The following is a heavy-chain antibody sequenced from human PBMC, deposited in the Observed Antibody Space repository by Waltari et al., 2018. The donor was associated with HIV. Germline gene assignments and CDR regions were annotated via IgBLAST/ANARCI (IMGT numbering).Heavy chain of an antibody. V-gene: IGHV3-33*01. CDR3: ASGYGGRNFDF. D-gene: IGHD5-18*01. CDR2: IWYDGRNK. J-gene: IGHJ4*02. Sequence: QVKLVESGGGVVKHGKSVRLSCAASGFTVSNYGMHWVRQAPGKGLEWVAIIWYDGRNKFYADSVKGRFTISRDNSRNTVYLQMDSVRVDDTAVYYCASGYGGRNFDFWGPGTPVSVSS. CDR1: GFTVSNYG.